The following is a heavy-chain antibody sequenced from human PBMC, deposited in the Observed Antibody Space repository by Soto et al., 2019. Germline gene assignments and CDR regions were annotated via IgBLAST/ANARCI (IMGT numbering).Heavy chain of an antibody. J-gene: IGHJ4*02. Sequence: KFQGRVTITRDTSASTAYMELSSLRSEDTAVYYCARGSAVAAAGMFYWGQGTLVTVSS. D-gene: IGHD6-13*01. CDR3: ARGSAVAAAGMFY. V-gene: IGHV1-3*01.